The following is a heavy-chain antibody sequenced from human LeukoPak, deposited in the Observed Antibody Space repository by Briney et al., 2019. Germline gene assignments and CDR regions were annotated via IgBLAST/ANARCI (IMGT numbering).Heavy chain of an antibody. Sequence: SQTLSLTCTVSGGSISSGGYYWSWIRQHPGKGLEWIGYIYYSGTTYYNPSLKSRVTISVDTSKNQFSLKLSSVTAADTAVYYCARINDYGDYRFDYWGQGTLVTVSS. CDR1: GGSISSGGYY. J-gene: IGHJ4*02. CDR2: IYYSGTT. CDR3: ARINDYGDYRFDY. D-gene: IGHD4-17*01. V-gene: IGHV4-31*03.